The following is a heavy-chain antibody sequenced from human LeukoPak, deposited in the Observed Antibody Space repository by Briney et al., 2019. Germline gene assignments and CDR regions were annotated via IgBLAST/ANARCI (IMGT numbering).Heavy chain of an antibody. D-gene: IGHD6-19*01. J-gene: IGHJ6*04. CDR1: GFTFTSSA. V-gene: IGHV1-58*02. CDR3: AADRGNSSGWEV. CDR2: IVVGSGNT. Sequence: ASVKVSYKASGFTFTSSAMQWVRQARGQRLEWIGWIVVGSGNTNYAQKFQERVTITRDMSTSTAYMEMSSLRSEDTAVYYCAADRGNSSGWEVGGKGTTVTVSS.